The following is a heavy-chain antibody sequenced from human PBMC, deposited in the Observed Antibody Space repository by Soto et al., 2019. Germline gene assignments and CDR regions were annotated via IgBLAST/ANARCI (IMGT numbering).Heavy chain of an antibody. V-gene: IGHV3-30*18. CDR1: GFTFSSYG. Sequence: GGSLRLSCAASGFTFSSYGMHWVRQAPGKGLEWVAVISYDGSNKYYADSVKGRFTISRDNSKNTLYLQMNSLRAEDTAVYYCAKGRVLMVYATYFDYWGQGTLVTVSS. CDR3: AKGRVLMVYATYFDY. J-gene: IGHJ4*02. CDR2: ISYDGSNK. D-gene: IGHD2-8*01.